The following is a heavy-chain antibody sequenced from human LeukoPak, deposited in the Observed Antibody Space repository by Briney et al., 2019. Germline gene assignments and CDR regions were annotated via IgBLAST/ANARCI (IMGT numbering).Heavy chain of an antibody. CDR3: TRVEETATTAAIIRKYSYYYYMDA. D-gene: IGHD4-11*01. J-gene: IGHJ6*03. CDR1: GFTFSTYR. Sequence: AGGSLRLSCAASGFTFSTYRMSWVRQAPGKGLEWVANIKQDGSEKHYVDSVKGRFTISRDNAKNSLYLQMSSLRAEDTAVYYCTRVEETATTAAIIRKYSYYYYMDAWGKGNTVTVSS. CDR2: IKQDGSEK. V-gene: IGHV3-7*01.